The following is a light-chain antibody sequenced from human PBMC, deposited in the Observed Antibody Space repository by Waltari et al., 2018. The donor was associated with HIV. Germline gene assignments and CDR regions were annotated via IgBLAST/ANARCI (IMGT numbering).Light chain of an antibody. CDR1: QNIASY. Sequence: DIQLTQSPSSLSASVGDRVTIACRASQNIASYLNWYQQKPGKAPQLLIYAASSLQKGVPSRFSGSGSETDFTLTISSLQPEDFVTYYCQQSYTPPPTFGQGTKVEIK. J-gene: IGKJ1*01. CDR2: AAS. CDR3: QQSYTPPPT. V-gene: IGKV1-39*01.